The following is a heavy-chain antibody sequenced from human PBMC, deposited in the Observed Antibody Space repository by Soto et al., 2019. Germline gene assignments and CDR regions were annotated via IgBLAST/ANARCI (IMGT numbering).Heavy chain of an antibody. CDR1: GFTFSSYG. V-gene: IGHV3-23*01. D-gene: IGHD1-7*01. J-gene: IGHJ4*02. CDR2: ISGGGDTT. CDR3: AKDHVSPRWNYVPFDY. Sequence: GGSLRLSCAASGFTFSSYGISWIRLSPGKGLEWVSVISGGGDTTYYTPSVKGRFTISRDDFRNTLYLQMNSLRAEDTAVYYCAKDHVSPRWNYVPFDYWGQGTLVTVSS.